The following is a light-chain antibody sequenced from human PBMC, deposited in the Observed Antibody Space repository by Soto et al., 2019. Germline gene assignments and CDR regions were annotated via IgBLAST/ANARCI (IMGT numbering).Light chain of an antibody. CDR3: EKYNSAPPVIT. CDR1: QGISNY. J-gene: IGKJ4*01. V-gene: IGKV1-27*01. Sequence: DIQMTQSPSSLSASVGDRVTIICRASQGISNYLPWYQQKPGKVPKLMIYAASTLQSGVPSRLIASGAGTDFKLTISSLQPEDVATYYCEKYNSAPPVITFGGGTKVEIK. CDR2: AAS.